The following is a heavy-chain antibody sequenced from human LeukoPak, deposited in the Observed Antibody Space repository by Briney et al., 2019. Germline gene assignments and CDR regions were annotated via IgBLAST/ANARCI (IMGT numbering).Heavy chain of an antibody. V-gene: IGHV3-21*01. CDR1: GFTFSSNS. CDR3: ARSITMVVVGSDAFDI. D-gene: IGHD3-22*01. J-gene: IGHJ3*02. Sequence: PGGSLRLSCAASGFTFSSNSMNWVRQAPGKGLEWVSSISSSSNYIYYADSVKGRFTISRDNAKNSLYLQMDSLRAEDTAVYYCARSITMVVVGSDAFDIWGQGTMVTVSS. CDR2: ISSSSNYI.